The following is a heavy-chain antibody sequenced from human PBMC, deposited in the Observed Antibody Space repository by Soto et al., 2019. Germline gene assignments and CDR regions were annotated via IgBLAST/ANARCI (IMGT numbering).Heavy chain of an antibody. J-gene: IGHJ5*02. V-gene: IGHV1-3*01. Sequence: QVQLVQSGAEVKKPGASVKVSCKASGYTFTSYAMHWVRQAPGQRLEWMGWINAGNGNTKYSQKFGGRVTITRDTSGSTAYMGLSSLSSEDTAVYYCARGEDYDFWSDNWFDPWGQGPLVTVSS. CDR1: GYTFTSYA. D-gene: IGHD3-3*01. CDR2: INAGNGNT. CDR3: ARGEDYDFWSDNWFDP.